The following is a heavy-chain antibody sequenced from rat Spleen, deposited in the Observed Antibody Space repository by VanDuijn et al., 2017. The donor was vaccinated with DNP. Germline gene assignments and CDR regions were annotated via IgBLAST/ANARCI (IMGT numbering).Heavy chain of an antibody. V-gene: IGHV2-19*01. J-gene: IGHJ3*01. Sequence: QVQLKESGPGMVQPSQTLSLTCTVSGFSLTDYSVHWVRQPPGKVLEWIAAISSGGSTYYNSALKYRLSISRDTSKSQVFVKMNSLQTEDTAIYYCTRGVTTVVTGWFAYWGQGTLVTVSS. CDR3: TRGVTTVVTGWFAY. D-gene: IGHD1-1*01. CDR2: ISSGGST. CDR1: GFSLTDYS.